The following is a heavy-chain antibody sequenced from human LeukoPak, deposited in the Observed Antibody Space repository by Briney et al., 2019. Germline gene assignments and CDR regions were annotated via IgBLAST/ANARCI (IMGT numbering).Heavy chain of an antibody. D-gene: IGHD3-16*01. V-gene: IGHV3-43*01. J-gene: IGHJ4*02. CDR1: GLTFEDYT. CDR2: ISWDGADT. CDR3: VAGRWGSLDEFDY. Sequence: GGSLRLSCAASGLTFEDYTMHWVRQAPGMGLEWISLISWDGADTYYADSVKGRFTISRDNTKNSLYLQMNSLRTEDIALYYCVAGRWGSLDEFDYWGQGTLVIVSS.